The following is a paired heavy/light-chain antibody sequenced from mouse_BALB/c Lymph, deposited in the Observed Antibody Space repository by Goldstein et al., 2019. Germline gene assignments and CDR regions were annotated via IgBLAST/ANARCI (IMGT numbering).Heavy chain of an antibody. CDR3: VRQLAHFDY. D-gene: IGHD4-1*02. V-gene: IGHV8-8*01. Sequence: QVTLKESGPGILQPSQTLSLTCSFSGFSLSTSGMGVGWIRQPSGKGLEWLAHIWWDDDKRYNPVLKSRLTISKDSSSNQVFLNIASVDTADTATYYCVRQLAHFDYWGQGTTLTVSS. CDR1: GFSLSTSGMG. J-gene: IGHJ2*01. CDR2: IWWDDDK.
Light chain of an antibody. CDR2: LMS. V-gene: IGKV2-112*01. J-gene: IGKJ4*01. Sequence: DIVITQDELSNPVTSGESVSISCRSSKSLLYKDGKTYLNWFLQRPGQSPQLLIYLMSTRASGVSDRFSGSGSGTDFTLEISRVKAEDVGVYYCQQLVEYPRTFGSGTKLEIK. CDR3: QQLVEYPRT. CDR1: KSLLYKDGKTY.